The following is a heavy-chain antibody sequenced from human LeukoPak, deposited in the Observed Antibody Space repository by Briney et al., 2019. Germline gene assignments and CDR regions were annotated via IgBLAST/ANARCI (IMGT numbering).Heavy chain of an antibody. D-gene: IGHD2-8*01. CDR2: ISGSGGST. V-gene: IGHV3-23*01. Sequence: HPGGSLRLSCAASGFTFSSYAMSWVRQAPGKGLEWVSAISGSGGSTYYADSVKGRFTIYRDNSKNTLYLQMNSLRAEDTAVYYCAKLGDIVLMVYAFYFDYWGQGTLVTVSS. CDR3: AKLGDIVLMVYAFYFDY. CDR1: GFTFSSYA. J-gene: IGHJ4*02.